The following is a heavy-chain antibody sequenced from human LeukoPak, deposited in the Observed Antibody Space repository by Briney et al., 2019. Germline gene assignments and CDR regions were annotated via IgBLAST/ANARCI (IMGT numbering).Heavy chain of an antibody. CDR1: GPSLSSSSYY. J-gene: IGHJ3*02. CDR2: IYYSGST. Sequence: SETLSLTCTVSGPSLSSSSYYWGWIRHPPGKGLEWIGSIYYSGSTYYTPSLKSRVTISVDTSKNQFSLKLSSVTAADTVVYYCATFGYGDAFDIWGQGTMVTVSS. V-gene: IGHV4-39*01. D-gene: IGHD5-12*01. CDR3: ATFGYGDAFDI.